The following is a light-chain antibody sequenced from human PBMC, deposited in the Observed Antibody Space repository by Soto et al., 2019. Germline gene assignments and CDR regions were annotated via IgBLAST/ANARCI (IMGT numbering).Light chain of an antibody. CDR3: TSNTTSSTGV. Sequence: QSALTQPASVSGSPGQSITISCTGTSSDVGAYNYVSWCQHHPGKAPKLIIYDVNNRPSGVSNRFSGSKSGNTASLTISGLQADDEAYYYCTSNTTSSTGVFGGGTKLTVL. CDR1: SSDVGAYNY. CDR2: DVN. V-gene: IGLV2-14*03. J-gene: IGLJ3*02.